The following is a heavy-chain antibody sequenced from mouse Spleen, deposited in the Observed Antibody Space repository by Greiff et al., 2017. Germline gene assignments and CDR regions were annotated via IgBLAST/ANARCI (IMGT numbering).Heavy chain of an antibody. CDR3: ARRYDYDWAY. D-gene: IGHD2-4*01. J-gene: IGHJ3*01. CDR1: GYSITSGYY. Sequence: VQLKESGPGLVKPSQSLSLTCSVTGYSITSGYYWKWIRQFPGNKREWMGYISYDGSNNYNPSLKNRISITRDTSKNQFFLKLNSVTTEDTATYYCARRYDYDWAYWGQGTLVTVSA. V-gene: IGHV3-6*01. CDR2: ISYDGSN.